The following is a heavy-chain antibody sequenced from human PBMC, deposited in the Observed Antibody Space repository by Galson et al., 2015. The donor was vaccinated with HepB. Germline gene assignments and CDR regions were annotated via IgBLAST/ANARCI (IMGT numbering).Heavy chain of an antibody. J-gene: IGHJ6*02. CDR2: FDPEDGET. CDR3: ATGADEGLSGSYKPYYYYGMDV. Sequence: SVKVSCKVSGYTLTELSMHWVRQAPGKGLEWMGGFDPEDGETIYAQKFQGRVTMTEDTSTDTAYMELSSLRSEDTAVYYCATGADEGLSGSYKPYYYYGMDVWGQGTTVTVSS. V-gene: IGHV1-24*01. CDR1: GYTLTELS. D-gene: IGHD1-26*01.